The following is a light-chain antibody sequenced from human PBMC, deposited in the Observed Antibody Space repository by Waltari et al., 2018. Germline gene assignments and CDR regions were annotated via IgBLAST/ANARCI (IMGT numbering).Light chain of an antibody. CDR1: NIGSKS. CDR2: YDS. V-gene: IGLV3-21*04. Sequence: YVLTQPPSVSVDPGKTARLTCGGDNIGSKSVNWYQQKPGQAPVLVMFYDSDRPSAIPERVSGSNSGNTATLTSSWVEAGDEADYHCQVWDDVTDSGVFGGGTKLTVL. J-gene: IGLJ3*02. CDR3: QVWDDVTDSGV.